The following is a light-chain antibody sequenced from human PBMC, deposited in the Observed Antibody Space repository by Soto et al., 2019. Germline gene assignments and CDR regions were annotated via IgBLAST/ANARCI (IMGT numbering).Light chain of an antibody. Sequence: QSVLTQPPSASGSFGQSVTISCTGASSDVGGYNYVSWHQQHPGKAPKLMIYEVSERPSGVPDRFSGSKSGNTASLTVSGLQADDEADYYCSSYSGTNYHYVFGTGTRSPS. CDR2: EVS. J-gene: IGLJ1*01. CDR3: SSYSGTNYHYV. CDR1: SSDVGGYNY. V-gene: IGLV2-8*01.